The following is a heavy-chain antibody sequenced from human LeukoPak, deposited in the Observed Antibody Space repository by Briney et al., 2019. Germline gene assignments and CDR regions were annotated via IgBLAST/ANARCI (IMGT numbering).Heavy chain of an antibody. V-gene: IGHV3-53*01. CDR1: GFTVSDNY. D-gene: IGHD6-13*01. CDR3: ARDRIAAADTEEFDY. J-gene: IGHJ4*02. CDR2: IYSGGTT. Sequence: GGSLRLSCAASGFTVSDNYMSCVRQAPGKGLEWVSVIYSGGTTYYAASVRGRFTISRDNSKNTVYLQMNNLRAEDTAVYYCARDRIAAADTEEFDYWGQGTLVTVSS.